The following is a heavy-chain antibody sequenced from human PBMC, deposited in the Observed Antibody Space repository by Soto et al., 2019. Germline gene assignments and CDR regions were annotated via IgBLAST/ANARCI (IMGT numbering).Heavy chain of an antibody. CDR1: GGTFSSYA. Sequence: ASVKVSCKASGGTFSSYAISWVRQAPGQGLEWMGGIIPIFGTADYAQKFQGRVTITAGESTSTAYMELSSLGSEDTAVYFCARGRDKRTERPRSPDYWGQGTPVTVSS. CDR3: ARGRDKRTERPRSPDY. CDR2: IIPIFGTA. V-gene: IGHV1-69*13. D-gene: IGHD6-25*01. J-gene: IGHJ4*02.